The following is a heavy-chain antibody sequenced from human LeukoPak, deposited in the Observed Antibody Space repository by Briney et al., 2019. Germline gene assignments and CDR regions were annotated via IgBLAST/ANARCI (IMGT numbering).Heavy chain of an antibody. CDR1: GGTFSSYA. D-gene: IGHD1-26*01. Sequence: GASVKVSCKASGGTFSSYAISWVRQAPGQGLEWMGGIIPIFGTANYAQKFQGRVTITTDESTSTAYMEVRGLRSDDSAVYYCAREIPTELDYWGQGTLVTVSS. CDR2: IIPIFGTA. V-gene: IGHV1-69*05. J-gene: IGHJ4*02. CDR3: AREIPTELDY.